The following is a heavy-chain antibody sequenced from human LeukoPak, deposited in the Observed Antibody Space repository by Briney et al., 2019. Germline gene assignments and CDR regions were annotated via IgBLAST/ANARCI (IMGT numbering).Heavy chain of an antibody. CDR1: GGSISSGGYS. CDR2: IYHSGST. J-gene: IGHJ5*02. CDR3: ARGWGYCSSTSCRTKWNWFDP. Sequence: SQTLSLTCAVSGGSISSGGYSWGWIRQPPGKGLEWIGYIYHSGSTYYNPSLKSRVTISVDRSKNQFSLKLSSVTAADTAVYYCARGWGYCSSTSCRTKWNWFDPWGQGTLVTVSS. V-gene: IGHV4-30-2*01. D-gene: IGHD2-2*01.